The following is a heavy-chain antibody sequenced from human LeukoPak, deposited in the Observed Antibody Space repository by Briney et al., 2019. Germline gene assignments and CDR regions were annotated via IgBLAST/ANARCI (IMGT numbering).Heavy chain of an antibody. CDR3: ARMDVGYCSGGSCYE. Sequence: GGSLRLSCAASGLTFTTYAMNWVRQAPGRGPEWVSSIEPSGFTIFYANSVKGRFTISRDNAKNSLYLQMNSLRAEDTAVYYCARMDVGYCSGGSCYEWGQGTLVTVSS. D-gene: IGHD2-15*01. CDR2: IEPSGFTI. V-gene: IGHV3-21*01. J-gene: IGHJ4*02. CDR1: GLTFTTYA.